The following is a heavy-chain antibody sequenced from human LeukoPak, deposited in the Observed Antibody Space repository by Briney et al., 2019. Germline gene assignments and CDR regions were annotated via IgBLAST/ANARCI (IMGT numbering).Heavy chain of an antibody. CDR1: GFTFGDFT. J-gene: IGHJ4*02. CDR2: ITGDGGTT. CDR3: AKGHFGAGHY. Sequence: GGSLRLSCAASGFTFGDFTMHCFRQPPGRGLQWVSLITGDGGTTSYAASVKGRFTISRDNSKNSLYLHMNSLGNEDTALYYCAKGHFGAGHYWGQGTLVTVSS. V-gene: IGHV3-43*02. D-gene: IGHD3-3*01.